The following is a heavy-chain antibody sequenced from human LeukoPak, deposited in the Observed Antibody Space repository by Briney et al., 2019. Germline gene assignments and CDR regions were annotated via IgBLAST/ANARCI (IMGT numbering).Heavy chain of an antibody. D-gene: IGHD4-17*01. Sequence: GGSLRLSCAASGFTFSSYAMHWVRQAPGKGLEWVAVISYDGSNKYYADSVKSRFTISRDNSKNTLYLQMNSLRAEDTAVYYCARDHYGDLDYWGQGTLVTVSS. V-gene: IGHV3-30-3*01. CDR1: GFTFSSYA. CDR3: ARDHYGDLDY. CDR2: ISYDGSNK. J-gene: IGHJ4*02.